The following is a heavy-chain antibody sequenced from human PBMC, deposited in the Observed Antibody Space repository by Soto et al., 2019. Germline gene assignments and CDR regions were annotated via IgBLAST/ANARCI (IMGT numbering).Heavy chain of an antibody. D-gene: IGHD6-19*01. CDR2: IYYSGNK. J-gene: IGHJ6*02. Sequence: QLQLHASGPGLVKPSETLSLTCTVSGGSISSSSYYWGWIRQAPGKGLEWIGSIYYSGNKYYNPSLKMRVVISVDTSKKQFSLKLSSVSAADTAVYYCARQVRYDSGWYVAWYYYYGMDVWGPGTTVIVSS. CDR3: ARQVRYDSGWYVAWYYYYGMDV. CDR1: GGSISSSSYY. V-gene: IGHV4-39*01.